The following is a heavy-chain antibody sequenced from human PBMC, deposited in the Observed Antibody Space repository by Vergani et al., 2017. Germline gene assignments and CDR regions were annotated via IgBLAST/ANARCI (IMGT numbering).Heavy chain of an antibody. CDR2: IKKQDGNDR. CDR3: ARASATYGADY. J-gene: IGHJ4*02. V-gene: IGHV3-7*01. CDR1: GFDFSDYY. Sequence: EVQLVESGGGLVQPGGSLRLSCVASGFDFSDYYMSWLRQAPGKGLEWVANIKKQDGNDRYYVGSVKGRFTISRDNARKSLYLQMSSLRAEDTAVYYCARASATYGADYWGQGTLVTVSS. D-gene: IGHD3-10*01.